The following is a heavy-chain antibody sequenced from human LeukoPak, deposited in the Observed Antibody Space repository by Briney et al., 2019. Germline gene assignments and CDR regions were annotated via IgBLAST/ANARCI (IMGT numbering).Heavy chain of an antibody. D-gene: IGHD4-11*01. Sequence: GRSLRLSCAASGFTFNSYAMHWVRQAPGKGLEWVAVISYDGSNKYYADSVKGRFTISRDNSKNTLYLQMNSLRAEDTAVYYCAREGYSNRLAYYYYGMDVWGQGTTVTVSS. CDR2: ISYDGSNK. CDR1: GFTFNSYA. V-gene: IGHV3-30-3*01. CDR3: AREGYSNRLAYYYYGMDV. J-gene: IGHJ6*02.